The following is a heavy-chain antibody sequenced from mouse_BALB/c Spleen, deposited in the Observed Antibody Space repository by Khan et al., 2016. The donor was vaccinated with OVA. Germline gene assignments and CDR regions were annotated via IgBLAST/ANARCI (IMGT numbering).Heavy chain of an antibody. CDR3: TRDRIDY. Sequence: QVQLKQSGAELARPGASVKMSCKASAYTFTSYTMHWVKQRPGQGLEWIGYISPSSGYTNYNQNFKDKATLTADKSSSTAYMQLSSLTSEDSAVYYCTRDRIDYWGQGTTLTVSS. CDR2: ISPSSGYT. CDR1: AYTFTSYT. J-gene: IGHJ2*01. V-gene: IGHV1-4*01.